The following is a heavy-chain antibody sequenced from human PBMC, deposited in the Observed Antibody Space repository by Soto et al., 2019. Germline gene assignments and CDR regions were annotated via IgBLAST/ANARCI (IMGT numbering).Heavy chain of an antibody. V-gene: IGHV4-34*01. CDR3: ARGDTAMDFDY. J-gene: IGHJ4*02. CDR2: INHSGST. Sequence: PSETLSLTCAVYGGSFSGYYWSWIRQPPGKGLEWIGEINHSGSTNYNPSLKSRVTISVDTSKNQFSLKLSSVTAADTAVYYCARGDTAMDFDYWGQGTLVTVSS. D-gene: IGHD5-18*01. CDR1: GGSFSGYY.